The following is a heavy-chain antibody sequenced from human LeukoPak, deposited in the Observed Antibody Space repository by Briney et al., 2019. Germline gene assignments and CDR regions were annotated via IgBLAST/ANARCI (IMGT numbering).Heavy chain of an antibody. Sequence: GGSLRLSCAASGFTFSNAWMSWVRQAPGKGLEWVGRIKSKTDGGTTDYAAPVKGRFTISRDDSKKTLYLQMNSLKAEDTAVYYCTTRNWGSGGAFDIWGQGTMVTVSS. CDR2: IKSKTDGGTT. V-gene: IGHV3-15*01. D-gene: IGHD7-27*01. J-gene: IGHJ3*02. CDR1: GFTFSNAW. CDR3: TTRNWGSGGAFDI.